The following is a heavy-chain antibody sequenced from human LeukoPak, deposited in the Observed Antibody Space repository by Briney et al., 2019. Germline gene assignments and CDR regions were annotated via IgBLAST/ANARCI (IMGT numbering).Heavy chain of an antibody. J-gene: IGHJ4*02. CDR2: INHSGST. V-gene: IGHV4-34*01. Sequence: SETLSLTCAVYGGSFSGYYWSWIRQPPGKGLEWIGEINHSGSTNYNPSLKSRVTISVDTSKNQFSLKLSSVTAADTAVYYCARGWRIAVAGYYFDYWGQGTLVTVSS. CDR1: GGSFSGYY. D-gene: IGHD6-19*01. CDR3: ARGWRIAVAGYYFDY.